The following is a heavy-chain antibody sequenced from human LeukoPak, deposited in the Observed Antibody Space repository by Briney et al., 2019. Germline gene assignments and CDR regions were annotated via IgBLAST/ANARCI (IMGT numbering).Heavy chain of an antibody. CDR1: GFTFSSYA. V-gene: IGHV3-23*01. J-gene: IGHJ4*02. D-gene: IGHD2-2*02. Sequence: QPGGSLRLSCAASGFTFSSYAMSWVRQAPGKGLEWVSAISGNGGSTYYADSVKGRFTISRDNSKNTLYLQMNSLRAEDTAVYYCAKEPIVVVPAAIRGPFDYWGQGTLVTVSS. CDR3: AKEPIVVVPAAIRGPFDY. CDR2: ISGNGGST.